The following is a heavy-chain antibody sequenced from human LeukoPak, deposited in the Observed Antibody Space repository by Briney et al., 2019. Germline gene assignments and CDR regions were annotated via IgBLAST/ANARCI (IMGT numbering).Heavy chain of an antibody. D-gene: IGHD3-9*01. J-gene: IGHJ6*02. CDR3: ARQSSDILTGYYRGPYYYYGMDV. CDR1: GGSISSSNYY. CDR2: IYYSGST. Sequence: SETLSLTCTVSGGSISSSNYYWGWIRHPPGKWLEWVGSIYYSGSTYYNPSLKSGVTISVDTSKNQFSLKLSSVTAADTAVYYCARQSSDILTGYYRGPYYYYGMDVWGQGTTVTVSS. V-gene: IGHV4-39*01.